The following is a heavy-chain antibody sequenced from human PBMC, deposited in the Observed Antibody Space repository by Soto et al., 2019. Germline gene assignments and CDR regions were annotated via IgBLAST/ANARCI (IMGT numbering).Heavy chain of an antibody. CDR1: GFTFSSYW. CDR3: ASWYYDSSGYYILPPFDY. Sequence: GGSLRLSCAASGFTFSSYWMSWVRQAPGKGLEWVANIKQDGSEKYYVDSVKGRFTISRDNAKNSLYLQMNSLRAEDTAVYYCASWYYDSSGYYILPPFDYWGQGTLVTVS. D-gene: IGHD3-22*01. J-gene: IGHJ4*02. CDR2: IKQDGSEK. V-gene: IGHV3-7*01.